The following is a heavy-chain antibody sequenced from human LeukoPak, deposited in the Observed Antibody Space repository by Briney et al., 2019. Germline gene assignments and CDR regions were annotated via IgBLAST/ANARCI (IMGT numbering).Heavy chain of an antibody. CDR2: INPNSGGT. V-gene: IGHV1-2*02. Sequence: ASVKVSCKASGYTFTGYYMHWVRQAPGQGLEWMGWINPNSGGTNYAQKFQGRVTMTRDTSISTAYMELSRLRSDDTAVYYCARIRCSSTSCNHYFDYWGQGALVTVSS. D-gene: IGHD2-2*01. CDR3: ARIRCSSTSCNHYFDY. J-gene: IGHJ4*02. CDR1: GYTFTGYY.